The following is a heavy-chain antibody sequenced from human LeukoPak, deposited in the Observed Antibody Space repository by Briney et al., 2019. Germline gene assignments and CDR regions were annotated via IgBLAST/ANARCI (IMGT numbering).Heavy chain of an antibody. CDR1: GYTFTSYG. CDR3: ARGTPPNGYDFWSGYYYYYYYYMDV. Sequence: GASVKVSCKASGYTFTSYGISWVRQAPGQGLEWMGWISAYNGNTNYAQKLQGRVTMTTDTSTSTAYMELSRLRSDDTAVYYCARGTPPNGYDFWSGYYYYYYYYMDVWGKGTTVAVSS. J-gene: IGHJ6*03. CDR2: ISAYNGNT. D-gene: IGHD3-3*01. V-gene: IGHV1-18*01.